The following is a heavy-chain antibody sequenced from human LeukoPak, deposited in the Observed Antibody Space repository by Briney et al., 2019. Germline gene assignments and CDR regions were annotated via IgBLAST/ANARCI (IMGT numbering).Heavy chain of an antibody. CDR1: GLTFSRYS. CDR2: ISSSRSYI. V-gene: IGHV3-21*01. Sequence: RGSLRLSCAASGLTFSRYSMNWVRQAPGKGLEWVSSISSSRSYIYYADSVKGRFTISRDNAKKSLYLQMNSLSAEDTAVYYCARDRGYCSSTSCYSDSSAFDIWGQGTMVTVSS. J-gene: IGHJ3*02. D-gene: IGHD2-2*01. CDR3: ARDRGYCSSTSCYSDSSAFDI.